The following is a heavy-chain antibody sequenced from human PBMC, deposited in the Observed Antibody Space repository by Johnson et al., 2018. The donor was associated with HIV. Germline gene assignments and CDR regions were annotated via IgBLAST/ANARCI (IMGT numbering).Heavy chain of an antibody. CDR3: ARVNTMIVVVFAFDI. V-gene: IGHV3-66*02. CDR1: GFTFDDYA. J-gene: IGHJ3*02. D-gene: IGHD3-22*01. Sequence: VQLVESGGGLVQPGRSLRLSCAASGFTFDDYAMHWVRQAPGKGLEWVAVIYSGGSTYYADSVKGRFTISRDNSKNTLYLQMNSLRAEDTAVYYCARVNTMIVVVFAFDIWGQGTMVTVSS. CDR2: IYSGGST.